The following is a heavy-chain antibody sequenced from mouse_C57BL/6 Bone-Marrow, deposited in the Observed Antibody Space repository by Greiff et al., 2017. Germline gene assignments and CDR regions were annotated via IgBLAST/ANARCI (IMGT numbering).Heavy chain of an antibody. V-gene: IGHV1-4*01. CDR2: INPSSGYT. CDR1: GYTFTSYT. D-gene: IGHD2-1*01. Sequence: VKLVESGAELARPGASVKMSCKASGYTFTSYTMHWVKQRPGQGLEWIGYINPSSGYTKYNQKFKDKATLTADKSSSTAYMQLSSLTSEDSAVYYCARNYGNAYWGQGTTLTVSS. J-gene: IGHJ2*01. CDR3: ARNYGNAY.